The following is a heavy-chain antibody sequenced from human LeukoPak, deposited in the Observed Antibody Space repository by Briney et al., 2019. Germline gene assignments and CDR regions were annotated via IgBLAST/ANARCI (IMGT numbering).Heavy chain of an antibody. D-gene: IGHD5-24*01. CDR2: VSFSGST. J-gene: IGHJ4*02. Sequence: PSETLSLTCTVSGGSINSHYWSWIRQPPGKGLEWIAFVSFSGSTDYNPSLRSRVTISVDTSKNQFSLKLSSVTAADTAVYYCTRDRRDGYNYVDIWSQGTLVTVSS. V-gene: IGHV4-59*11. CDR1: GGSINSHY. CDR3: TRDRRDGYNYVDI.